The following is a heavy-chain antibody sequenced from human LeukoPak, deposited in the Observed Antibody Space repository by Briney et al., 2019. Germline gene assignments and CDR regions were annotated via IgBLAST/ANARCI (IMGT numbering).Heavy chain of an antibody. J-gene: IGHJ4*02. V-gene: IGHV3-30*03. D-gene: IGHD1-26*01. CDR1: GFTFSRFG. CDR3: ARASGSYPDGY. Sequence: SGGSLRLSCAASGFTFSRFGMHWVRQAPGKGLEWVAVISYDGSNKYYTDSVKGRFTISRDNSKNTLYLQMNSLRAEDTAVYYCARASGSYPDGYWGQGTLVTVSS. CDR2: ISYDGSNK.